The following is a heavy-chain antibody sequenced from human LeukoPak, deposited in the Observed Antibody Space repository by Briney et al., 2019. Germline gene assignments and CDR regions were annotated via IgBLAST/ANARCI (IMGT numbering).Heavy chain of an antibody. V-gene: IGHV3-30*18. CDR1: GFPFSTYD. CDR3: AKGWGTGGVLAGPLHS. Sequence: GGSLRLSCAASGFPFSTYDMHWVRQAPDKGLQWVAVISSDGYRTDYPDSVRGRFTISRDDFKNTVDLQMISLTAEDTAMYFCAKGWGTGGVLAGPLHSWGQGTLVTVSS. D-gene: IGHD6-19*01. J-gene: IGHJ4*02. CDR2: ISSDGYRT.